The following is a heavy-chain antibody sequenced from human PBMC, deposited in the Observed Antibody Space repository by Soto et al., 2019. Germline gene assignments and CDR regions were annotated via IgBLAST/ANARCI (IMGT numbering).Heavy chain of an antibody. J-gene: IGHJ3*02. CDR1: GGNIVGIRGH. CDR3: ARHGITGSYYDAFDI. V-gene: IGHV4-39*01. CDR2: IKYSGTT. D-gene: IGHD1-26*01. Sequence: LVTHCHRYSVAGGNIVGIRGHRGLNRKPPGKGLEWIASIKYSGTTFYNPSLKSRVTLSVDTSKNQFALKLSSVTAAETAVYYCARHGITGSYYDAFDIWGQGTMVTVSS.